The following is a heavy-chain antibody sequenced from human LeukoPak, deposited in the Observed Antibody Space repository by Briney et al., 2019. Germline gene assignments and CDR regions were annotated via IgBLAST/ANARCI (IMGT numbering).Heavy chain of an antibody. V-gene: IGHV3-33*06. D-gene: IGHD1-26*01. Sequence: PGGSLRLSCAASGFTFSSYGMHWVRQAPGKGLEWVAVIWYDGSNKYYADSVKGRFTISRDNSKNTLYLQMNSLRAEDTAVYYCAKAKELNYYYYMDVRGKGTTVTVSS. CDR1: GFTFSSYG. J-gene: IGHJ6*03. CDR2: IWYDGSNK. CDR3: AKAKELNYYYYMDV.